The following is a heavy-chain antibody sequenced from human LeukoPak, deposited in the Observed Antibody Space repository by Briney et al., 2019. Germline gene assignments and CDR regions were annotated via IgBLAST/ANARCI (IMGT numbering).Heavy chain of an antibody. Sequence: PSETLSLTCTVSGGSISSYYWSWIRQPAGKGLEWIGRIYTSGSTDYNPSLKSRVTMSVDTSKNQFSLKLSSVTAADSAVYYCTRDMITFGGAIVPFDYWGQGTLVTVSS. V-gene: IGHV4-4*07. CDR2: IYTSGST. CDR1: GGSISSYY. D-gene: IGHD3-16*02. J-gene: IGHJ4*02. CDR3: TRDMITFGGAIVPFDY.